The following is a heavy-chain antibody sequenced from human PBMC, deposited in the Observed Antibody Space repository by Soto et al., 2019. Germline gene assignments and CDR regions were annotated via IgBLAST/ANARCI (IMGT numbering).Heavy chain of an antibody. CDR3: AKDYYDSSGYPTPKFDY. V-gene: IGHV3-23*01. Sequence: PGGSLRLSCAASGFTFSSYAMSWVRQAPGKGLEWVSAISGSGGSTYYADSVKGRFTISRDNSKNTLYLQMNSLRAEDTAVYYCAKDYYDSSGYPTPKFDYWGQGTLVTVSS. CDR1: GFTFSSYA. CDR2: ISGSGGST. D-gene: IGHD3-22*01. J-gene: IGHJ4*02.